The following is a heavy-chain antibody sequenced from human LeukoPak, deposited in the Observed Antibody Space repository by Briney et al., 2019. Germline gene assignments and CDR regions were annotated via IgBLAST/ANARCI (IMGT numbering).Heavy chain of an antibody. J-gene: IGHJ4*02. CDR1: GGSISSYY. D-gene: IGHD6-13*01. CDR2: IYYSGST. V-gene: IGHV4-59*01. CDR3: ARFRVAGSWYYFDY. Sequence: PSETLSLTCTVSGGSISSYYWSWIRQPPGKGLEWIGYIYYSGSTNYNPSLKSRVTISVDTSKNQFSLKLSSVTAADTAVYYCARFRVAGSWYYFDYWGQGTLVTVSS.